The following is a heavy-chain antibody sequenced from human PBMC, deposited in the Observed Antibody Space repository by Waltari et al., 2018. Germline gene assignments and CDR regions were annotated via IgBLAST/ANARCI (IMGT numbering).Heavy chain of an antibody. V-gene: IGHV4-31*03. D-gene: IGHD2-2*01. J-gene: IGHJ5*02. CDR3: ARDVSGTSEGGLFDP. Sequence: QVQLQESGPGLVKPSQTLSLTCTVSGGSISSGGYYWSWIRQHPGKGLEWIGYIYYSGSTDYNPSLKSRVTISVDTSKNQFSLKLSSVTAADTAVYYCARDVSGTSEGGLFDPWGQGTLVTVSS. CDR2: IYYSGST. CDR1: GGSISSGGYY.